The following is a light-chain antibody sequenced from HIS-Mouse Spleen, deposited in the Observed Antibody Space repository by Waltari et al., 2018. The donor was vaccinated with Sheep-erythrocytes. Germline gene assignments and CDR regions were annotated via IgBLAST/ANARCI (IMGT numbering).Light chain of an antibody. CDR1: SSNIGSNT. CDR2: SNN. J-gene: IGLJ2*01. V-gene: IGLV1-44*01. CDR3: AAWDDSLTVV. Sequence: GQRVTISCSGSSSNIGSNTVNWYQQLPGTAPKLLIYSNNQRPSGAPDRFSGSKSGTSASLAISGLQSEDEADYYCAAWDDSLTVVFGGGTKLTVL.